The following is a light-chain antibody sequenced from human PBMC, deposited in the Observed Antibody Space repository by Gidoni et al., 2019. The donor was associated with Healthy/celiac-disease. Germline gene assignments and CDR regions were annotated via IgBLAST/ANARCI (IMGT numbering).Light chain of an antibody. J-gene: IGLJ2*01. CDR2: DDS. Sequence: SYVVSQPPSVSVAPGQTATITCVGNNIGSKSVHWYQQKPGQAPVLVVYDDSDRPAGIPERFSGSNSGNTATLTISRVEAGDEADYYCQVWDSSSDHVVFGGGTKLTVL. CDR3: QVWDSSSDHVV. V-gene: IGLV3-21*02. CDR1: NIGSKS.